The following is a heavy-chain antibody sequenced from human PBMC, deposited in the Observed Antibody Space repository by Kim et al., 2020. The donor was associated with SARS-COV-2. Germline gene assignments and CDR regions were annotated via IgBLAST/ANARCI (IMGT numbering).Heavy chain of an antibody. CDR3: ARGRVPVEEAVGLDNDRGLDY. CDR2: IWYDGSND. D-gene: IGHD2-2*01. V-gene: IGHV3-33*01. CDR1: GFRFSSYG. Sequence: GGSLRLSCAASGFRFSSYGMHWVRQAPGKGPEWVAVIWYDGSNDHYADLVKGRFTTSRDNSKNILYLQMNSLRGEDTAVYYCARGRVPVEEAVGLDNDRGLDYWGQGTLVTVSS. J-gene: IGHJ4*02.